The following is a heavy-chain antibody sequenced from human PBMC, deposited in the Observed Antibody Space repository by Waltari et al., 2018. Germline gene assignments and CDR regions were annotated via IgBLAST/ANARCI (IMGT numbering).Heavy chain of an antibody. CDR3: MTLPIFGLVIKNY. J-gene: IGHJ1*01. Sequence: EVHLTQSGAEVQQPGATVKISCKASGYSLTDQFLHWVRQAPGKGPEWIGRVDPEDGETTLAEKFEGRVTITADTSTDTAYMDLSRLRSEDTALYYCMTLPIFGLVIKNYWGQGTLVTVSS. CDR2: VDPEDGET. CDR1: GYSLTDQF. D-gene: IGHD3-3*01. V-gene: IGHV1-69-2*01.